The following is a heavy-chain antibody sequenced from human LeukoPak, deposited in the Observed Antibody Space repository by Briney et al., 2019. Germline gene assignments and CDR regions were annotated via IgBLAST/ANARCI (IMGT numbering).Heavy chain of an antibody. CDR1: GFTFSSYG. Sequence: GGSLRLSCAASGFTFSSYGMHWVRQAPGKGLEWVAVISYDGSNKYYADSVKGRFTISRDNAKNSLYLQMNSLRAEDTAVYYCARDLRCLDYWGQGTLVTVSS. J-gene: IGHJ4*02. CDR3: ARDLRCLDY. D-gene: IGHD4-17*01. V-gene: IGHV3-30*03. CDR2: ISYDGSNK.